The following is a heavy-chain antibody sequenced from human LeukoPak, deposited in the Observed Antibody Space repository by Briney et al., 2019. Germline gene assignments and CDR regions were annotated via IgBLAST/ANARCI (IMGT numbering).Heavy chain of an antibody. V-gene: IGHV3-49*03. CDR1: GFTFGDSV. CDR3: SRSYDVLTGYFPPDY. Sequence: GRSLTLSCTASGFTFGDSVMSWFRQAPGKGLEWVAFIRSKRYGGTTQYAASVTGRFTILRDDSKSIDYLRMNRLETEDTAVYYCSRSYDVLTGYFPPDYWGQGTLVTVSS. J-gene: IGHJ4*02. D-gene: IGHD3-9*01. CDR2: IRSKRYGGTT.